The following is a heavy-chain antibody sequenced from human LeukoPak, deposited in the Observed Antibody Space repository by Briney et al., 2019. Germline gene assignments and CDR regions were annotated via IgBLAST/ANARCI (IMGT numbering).Heavy chain of an antibody. Sequence: GASVKVSCKASGYTFTANYMYWVRQAPGQGLEWMGWISAYNGNTNSAQKLQGRLTMTTDTSTSTAYMELRSLRSDDTAVYYCARNLESYCSNGVCYTYFLYWGQGTLVTVSS. D-gene: IGHD2-8*01. CDR2: ISAYNGNT. CDR1: GYTFTANY. J-gene: IGHJ4*02. V-gene: IGHV1-18*04. CDR3: ARNLESYCSNGVCYTYFLY.